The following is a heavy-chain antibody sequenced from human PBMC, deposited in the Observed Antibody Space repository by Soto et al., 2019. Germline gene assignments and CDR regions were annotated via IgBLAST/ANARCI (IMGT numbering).Heavy chain of an antibody. CDR1: GFTFSSYG. D-gene: IGHD1-1*01. Sequence: QVQLVESGGGVVQPGRSLRLSCAASGFTFSSYGMHWVRQAPGKGLEWVAVIWYDGSNKYYADSVKGRFTISRDNSKNTLYLQMNSLRAEDTAVYYCARGPGFKGNGLFWYFDLWVRGTLVTVSS. CDR3: ARGPGFKGNGLFWYFDL. CDR2: IWYDGSNK. J-gene: IGHJ2*01. V-gene: IGHV3-33*01.